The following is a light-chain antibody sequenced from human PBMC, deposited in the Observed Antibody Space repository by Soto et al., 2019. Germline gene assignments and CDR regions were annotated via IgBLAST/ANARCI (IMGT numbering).Light chain of an antibody. CDR2: SDN. Sequence: SALTQPPSASGTPGQRVTISCSGSSSNIGYKTVNWYQQLPGTAPKLLIYSDNERPSGVPARFSGSKSGTSASLAISGLQSEDEADYYCAVWDDNLSGWVFGGGTKVTVL. CDR1: SSNIGYKT. J-gene: IGLJ3*02. V-gene: IGLV1-44*01. CDR3: AVWDDNLSGWV.